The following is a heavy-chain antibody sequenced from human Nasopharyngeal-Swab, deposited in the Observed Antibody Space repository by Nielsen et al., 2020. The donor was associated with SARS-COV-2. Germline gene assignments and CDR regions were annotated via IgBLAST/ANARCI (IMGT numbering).Heavy chain of an antibody. CDR3: ARPGDYDSSGYYEY. J-gene: IGHJ4*02. Sequence: SLQVSCKASGDTFTSSAISWVRQAPGQGLEWVGGLIPILGIANYAQRFRGRVSITADKSTNTAYMELSSLRSEDTAIYYCARPGDYDSSGYYEYWGQGTLVTVSS. CDR1: GDTFTSSA. V-gene: IGHV1-69*10. D-gene: IGHD3-22*01. CDR2: LIPILGIA.